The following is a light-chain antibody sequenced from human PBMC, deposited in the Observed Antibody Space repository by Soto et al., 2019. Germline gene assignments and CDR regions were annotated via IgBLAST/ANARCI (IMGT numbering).Light chain of an antibody. CDR1: QSVASDF. Sequence: EIVLTQSPGTLSLSPGDGATLSCRASQSVASDFLAWYQQKPGQAPRLLIYGSSARAPGIPDRFSGGRSGTDFSLTIGTLEPADFAVYYCQQYCCSPLAFGGGTKVEIK. CDR2: GSS. CDR3: QQYCCSPLA. V-gene: IGKV3-20*01. J-gene: IGKJ4*01.